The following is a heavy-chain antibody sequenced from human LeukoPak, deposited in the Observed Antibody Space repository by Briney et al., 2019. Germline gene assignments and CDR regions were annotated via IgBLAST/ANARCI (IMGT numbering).Heavy chain of an antibody. CDR1: GGSISSYY. CDR2: IYTSGST. Sequence: SETLSLTCTVSGGSISSYYGSWIRQPAGKGLEWIGRIYTSGSTNYNPSLKSRVTMSVDTSKNQFSLKLSSVTAADTAVYYCARDPSYSSSSGAFDIWGQGTMVTVSS. V-gene: IGHV4-4*07. D-gene: IGHD6-6*01. J-gene: IGHJ3*02. CDR3: ARDPSYSSSSGAFDI.